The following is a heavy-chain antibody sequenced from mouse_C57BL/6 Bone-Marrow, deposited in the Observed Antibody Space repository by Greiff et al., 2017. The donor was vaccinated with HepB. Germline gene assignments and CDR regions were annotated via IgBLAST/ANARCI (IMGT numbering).Heavy chain of an antibody. CDR3: ARRRYSNPCYAMDY. CDR1: GYSFTGYY. J-gene: IGHJ4*01. D-gene: IGHD2-5*01. CDR2: INPSTGGT. Sequence: EVQLQQSGPELVKPGASVKISCKASGYSFTGYYMNWVKQSPEKSLEWIGEINPSTGGTTYNQKFKAKATLTVDKSSSTAYMQLKSLTSEDSAVYYCARRRYSNPCYAMDYWGQGTSVTVSS. V-gene: IGHV1-42*01.